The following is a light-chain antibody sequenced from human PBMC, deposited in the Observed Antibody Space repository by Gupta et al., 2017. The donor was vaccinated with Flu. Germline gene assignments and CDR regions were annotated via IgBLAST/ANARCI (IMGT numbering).Light chain of an antibody. CDR1: SSEVGNYDY. CDR2: GVT. V-gene: IGLV2-11*01. J-gene: IGLJ3*02. Sequence: TSSEVGNYDYVSWYQQYPGKAPKRMIYGVTNRPSGVPDRFSGSKSGNTASLAISGLQAEDEANYYCCSYAGTFTFVFGGGTKLTVL. CDR3: CSYAGTFTFV.